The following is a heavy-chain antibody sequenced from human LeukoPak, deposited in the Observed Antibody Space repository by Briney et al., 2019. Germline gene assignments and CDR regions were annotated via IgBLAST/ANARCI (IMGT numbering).Heavy chain of an antibody. CDR3: ATGNYYDSRGYYTFGH. J-gene: IGHJ1*01. D-gene: IGHD3-22*01. Sequence: GGSLRLSCAASGFTFSRYWMHWVRHAAGKGLVWVSRINGDGSTTSYADSVKGGLTIARDNAKNTLYMQMNSLRAEDTAVYYCATGNYYDSRGYYTFGHWGQGTLVTVSS. CDR1: GFTFSRYW. CDR2: INGDGSTT. V-gene: IGHV3-74*01.